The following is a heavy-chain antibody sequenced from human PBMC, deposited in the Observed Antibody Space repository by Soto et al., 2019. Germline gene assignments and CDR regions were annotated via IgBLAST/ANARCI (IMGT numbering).Heavy chain of an antibody. J-gene: IGHJ5*02. V-gene: IGHV1-18*01. CDR3: AWEGYSSSSGFDP. CDR1: GYTFTSYG. CDR2: ISAYNGNT. Sequence: ASVKVSCKASGYTFTSYGISWVRQAPGQGLEWMGWISAYNGNTNYAQKLQGRVTMTTDTSTSTAYVELRSLRSDDTAVYYCAWEGYSSSSGFDPWGQGTLVTVSS. D-gene: IGHD6-13*01.